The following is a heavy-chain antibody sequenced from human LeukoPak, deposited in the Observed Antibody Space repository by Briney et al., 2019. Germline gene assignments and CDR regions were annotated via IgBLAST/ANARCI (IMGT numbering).Heavy chain of an antibody. CDR3: ARANYMDV. Sequence: PETPCLTCTVSGGSISSYYWSWIRQPPGKGLEWIGYIYYSGSTNYNPSLKSRVTISVDTSKNQFSLKLSSVTAADTAVYYCARANYMDVWGKGTTVTVSS. V-gene: IGHV4-59*01. CDR1: GGSISSYY. CDR2: IYYSGST. J-gene: IGHJ6*03.